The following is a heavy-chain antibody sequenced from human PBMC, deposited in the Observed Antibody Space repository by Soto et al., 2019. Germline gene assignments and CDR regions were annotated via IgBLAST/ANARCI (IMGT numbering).Heavy chain of an antibody. CDR3: VRAGHVFDVHYYGMDL. Sequence: GGSLRLSCAASGFTFNDYSMEWVRQAPEKGLEWVSSISSSGTYIYYADSVKGRFAISRDNANNVMYLQMDTLRAEDTAVYYCVRAGHVFDVHYYGMDLWGQGTTVTVSS. V-gene: IGHV3-21*01. CDR2: ISSSGTYI. CDR1: GFTFNDYS. D-gene: IGHD3-10*01. J-gene: IGHJ6*02.